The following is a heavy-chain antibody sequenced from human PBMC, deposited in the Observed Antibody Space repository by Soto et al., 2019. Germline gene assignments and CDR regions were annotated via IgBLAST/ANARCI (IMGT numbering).Heavy chain of an antibody. CDR1: GDSISSSNYY. V-gene: IGHV4-39*07. J-gene: IGHJ5*02. CDR2: IYYSGST. CDR3: ARVPDR. Sequence: SETLSLTCTASGDSISSSNYYWGWIRQPPGKGLEWIGSIYYSGSTYYNPSLKSRLTISVDTSKNQFSLKLSSVTAADTAVYYCARVPDRWGQGTLVT. D-gene: IGHD2-2*01.